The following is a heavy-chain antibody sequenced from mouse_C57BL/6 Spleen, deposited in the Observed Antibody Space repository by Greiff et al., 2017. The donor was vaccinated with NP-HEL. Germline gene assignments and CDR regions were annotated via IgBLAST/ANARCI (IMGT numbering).Heavy chain of an antibody. V-gene: IGHV1-64*01. CDR3: ARKGYAMDY. CDR2: IHPNSGSS. J-gene: IGHJ4*01. CDR1: GYTFTSYW. Sequence: VQLQQPGAELVKPGASVKLSCKASGYTFTSYWMHWVKQRPGQGLEWIGMIHPNSGSSNYNEKFKSKATLTVDKSSSTAYMRLSSLTSEDSAVYYCARKGYAMDYWGQGTSVTVSS.